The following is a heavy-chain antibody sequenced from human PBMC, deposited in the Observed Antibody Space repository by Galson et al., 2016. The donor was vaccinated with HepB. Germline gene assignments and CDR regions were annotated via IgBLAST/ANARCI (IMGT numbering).Heavy chain of an antibody. CDR1: GFIFGEYA. J-gene: IGHJ6*02. CDR2: ITWNSGAI. Sequence: SLRLSCAASGFIFGEYAMHWVRQAPGKGLEWVSGITWNSGAIAYADSVKGRFTISRDYAKNTLYLQMNSLRGDDTALYYCAKDKGSFYYYGMDVWGQGTTVTVSS. CDR3: AKDKGSFYYYGMDV. V-gene: IGHV3-9*01.